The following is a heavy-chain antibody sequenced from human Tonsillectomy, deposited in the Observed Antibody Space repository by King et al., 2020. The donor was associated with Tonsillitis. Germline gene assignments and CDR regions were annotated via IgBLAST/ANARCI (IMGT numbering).Heavy chain of an antibody. Sequence: VQLVESGGGLVQPGGSLRLSCAASGFTFSSYAMSWVRQAPGKGLEWVSTISGSGGSTYYADSVKGRFTISRDNSKNTLYLQMNSLRAEDTAVYYCAKLFIGYLWFHGYFDLWGRGTLVTVSS. D-gene: IGHD3-10*01. V-gene: IGHV3-23*04. CDR2: ISGSGGST. CDR3: AKLFIGYLWFHGYFDL. CDR1: GFTFSSYA. J-gene: IGHJ2*01.